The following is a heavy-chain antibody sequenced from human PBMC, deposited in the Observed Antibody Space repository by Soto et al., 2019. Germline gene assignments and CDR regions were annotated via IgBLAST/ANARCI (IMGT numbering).Heavy chain of an antibody. CDR1: GFTFSNSA. CDR3: AREKPPLYCGGDCYSFAFDI. V-gene: IGHV3-23*01. J-gene: IGHJ3*02. D-gene: IGHD2-21*02. Sequence: PGGSLRLSCAASGFTFSNSAMSWGRQAPGKGLEWVSAISESGITIYYADSVKGRFTISRDNSKNTLYFQMNSLRAEDTAVYYCAREKPPLYCGGDCYSFAFDIWGQGTMVTVSS. CDR2: ISESGITI.